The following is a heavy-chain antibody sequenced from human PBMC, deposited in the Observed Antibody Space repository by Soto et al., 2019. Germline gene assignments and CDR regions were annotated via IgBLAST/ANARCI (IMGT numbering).Heavy chain of an antibody. J-gene: IGHJ4*02. Sequence: QLQLQESGPGLVKPSDTLSLTCTVSGGSISTDSHYWGWIRQPPGKGLEWIGSVYYAGSTYKNPSLHSRVTISVDTYKNHFSLKLNSVTAADTAVYYCARRTNYGDYSFDYWGQGTLVTVSS. CDR2: VYYAGST. CDR1: GGSISTDSHY. V-gene: IGHV4-39*02. D-gene: IGHD4-17*01. CDR3: ARRTNYGDYSFDY.